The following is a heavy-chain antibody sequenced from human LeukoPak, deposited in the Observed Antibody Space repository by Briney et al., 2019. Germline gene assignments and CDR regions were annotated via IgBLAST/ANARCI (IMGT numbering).Heavy chain of an antibody. CDR1: GFSFSSFG. CDR2: LWYNGINE. J-gene: IGHJ4*02. D-gene: IGHD3-3*01. V-gene: IGHV3-33*01. Sequence: PGRSLRLSCTASGFSFSSFGMHWVRQAPGKGLEWGASLWYNGINEYYADSVKGRFTISRDNSKNTLYLQMDSLRAEDTAMFYCARARNNYDESGYSALDHWGQGTLVTVSS. CDR3: ARARNNYDESGYSALDH.